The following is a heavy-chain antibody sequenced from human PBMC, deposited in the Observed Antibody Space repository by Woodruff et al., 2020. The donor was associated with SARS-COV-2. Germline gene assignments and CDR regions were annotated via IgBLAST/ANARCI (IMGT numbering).Heavy chain of an antibody. CDR2: INSDGSTT. D-gene: IGHD4-17*01. CDR3: VTTTVTTYWYFDL. J-gene: IGHJ2*01. Sequence: VWVSRINSDGSTTSYADSVKGRFTISRDNAKNTLYLQMNSLRADDTAVYYCVTTTVTTYWYFDLWGRGTLVTVSS. V-gene: IGHV3-74*01.